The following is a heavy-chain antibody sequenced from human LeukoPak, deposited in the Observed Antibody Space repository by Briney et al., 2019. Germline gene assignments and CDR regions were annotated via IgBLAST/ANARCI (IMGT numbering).Heavy chain of an antibody. CDR3: IRRVTIFGGIVD. Sequence: PGGSLRLSCAASGFTFSDSAMQWVRQASGKGLEWVGRIRSKAKSYATAYAASVKGRFTISRDDSKNTAYLQMNSLKTEDTAVYYCIRRVTIFGGIVDWGQGTLVTVSS. CDR2: IRSKAKSYAT. J-gene: IGHJ4*02. V-gene: IGHV3-73*01. CDR1: GFTFSDSA. D-gene: IGHD3-3*01.